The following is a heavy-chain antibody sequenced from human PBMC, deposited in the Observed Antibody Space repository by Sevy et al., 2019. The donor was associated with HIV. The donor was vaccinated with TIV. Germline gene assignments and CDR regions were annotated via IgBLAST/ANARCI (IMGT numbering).Heavy chain of an antibody. D-gene: IGHD5-12*01. V-gene: IGHV4-59*01. CDR1: SGSISSYY. CDR3: TRAPPVRSGDDSLNWFDP. J-gene: IGHJ5*02. CDR2: IHSSGTT. Sequence: SDTLSLTCTVSSGSISSYYWSWIRQPPGKGLEYIGYIHSSGTTNYNPSLKSRVTISVDTSKNQFSLNLSSVTAADTPVYYCTRAPPVRSGDDSLNWFDPWGQGTLVTVSS.